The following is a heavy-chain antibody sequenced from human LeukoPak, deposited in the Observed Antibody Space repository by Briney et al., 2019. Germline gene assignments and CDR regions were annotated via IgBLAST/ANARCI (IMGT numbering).Heavy chain of an antibody. D-gene: IGHD6-19*01. Sequence: GGSLRLSCAASGFTFSSYSMNWVRQAPGKGLEWVSSISSSSSYIYYADSVKGRFTVSRDNAKNTMSLQMTSLRAEDTAVYFCIMYTSGWNWGQGTLVTVSS. CDR2: ISSSSSYI. CDR3: IMYTSGWN. CDR1: GFTFSSYS. V-gene: IGHV3-21*06. J-gene: IGHJ4*02.